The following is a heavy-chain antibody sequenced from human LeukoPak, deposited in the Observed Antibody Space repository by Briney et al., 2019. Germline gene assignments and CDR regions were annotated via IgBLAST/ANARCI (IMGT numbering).Heavy chain of an antibody. CDR3: ARGRGVVPEPYYFDY. Sequence: SETLSPTFAVYGGALSGFSLGWVRQPPRKGLEWVWGINHSGSTNYNPSLKSRVTISVDTSKNQFSLKLSSVTAADTAVYYCARGRGVVPEPYYFDYWGQGTLVTVSS. CDR2: INHSGST. D-gene: IGHD2-2*01. CDR1: GGALSGFS. J-gene: IGHJ4*02. V-gene: IGHV4-34*01.